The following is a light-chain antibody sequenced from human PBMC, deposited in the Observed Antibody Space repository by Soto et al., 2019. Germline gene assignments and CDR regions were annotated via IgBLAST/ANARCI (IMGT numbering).Light chain of an antibody. CDR1: QGISSY. CDR2: AAS. V-gene: IGKV1-8*01. Sequence: AIRMTHSPPPLSSPSRDKVPIHFPVSQGISSYLAWYQQKPGKAPKLLIYAASTLQSGVPSRFSGSGSGTDFTLTISCLQPEDFATYYCQQLNSYPASTFGQGTLLEIK. J-gene: IGKJ5*01. CDR3: QQLNSYPAST.